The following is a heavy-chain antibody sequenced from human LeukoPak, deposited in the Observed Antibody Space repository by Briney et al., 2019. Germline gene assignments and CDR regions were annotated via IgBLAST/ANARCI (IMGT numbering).Heavy chain of an antibody. CDR2: TYYTSRWYD. D-gene: IGHD6-13*01. V-gene: IGHV6-1*01. J-gene: IGHJ4*02. CDR3: ARAIIAAAGGPSDY. CDR1: GDSVSSNRAT. Sequence: SQTLSLTCAISGDSVSSNRATWNWIRQSPSRGLEWLGRTYYTSRWYDDYAVSVKSRITINPDTSKNQFSLQLNSVTPEDTAVYYCARAIIAAAGGPSDYWGQGTLVTVSS.